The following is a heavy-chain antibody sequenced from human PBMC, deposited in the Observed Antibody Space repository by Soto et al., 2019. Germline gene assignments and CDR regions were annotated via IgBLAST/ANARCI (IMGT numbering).Heavy chain of an antibody. Sequence: QMQLVESGGGVVQPGMSLRLSCAVSGFTFTNHVIHWVRQAPGKGLEWVADISYNGIDKLYGDSVKGRVTISRDNFGDTAYLQMNGLRPEETAVYYCASGEGRNGHNTRWAYWGQGTLVTVSS. CDR3: ASGEGRNGHNTRWAY. CDR2: ISYNGIDK. V-gene: IGHV3-30*03. J-gene: IGHJ4*02. D-gene: IGHD3-10*01. CDR1: GFTFTNHV.